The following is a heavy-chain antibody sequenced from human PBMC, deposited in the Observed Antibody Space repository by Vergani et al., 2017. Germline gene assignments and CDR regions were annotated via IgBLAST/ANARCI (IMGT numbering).Heavy chain of an antibody. D-gene: IGHD6-19*01. V-gene: IGHV2-5*01. CDR3: AHSGSSGWYEVPERHYYSYVMDV. Sequence: QITLRESGPTLVKPTQTLTLTCTFSGFSLTTGGEGVGWIRQPPGRALEWLAFVYWNDDERYSPSLKSRVTITKDTSKNKVVLTMTNMDPVDTATYYCAHSGSSGWYEVPERHYYSYVMDVWGQGTTVTVSS. J-gene: IGHJ6*02. CDR2: VYWNDDE. CDR1: GFSLTTGGEG.